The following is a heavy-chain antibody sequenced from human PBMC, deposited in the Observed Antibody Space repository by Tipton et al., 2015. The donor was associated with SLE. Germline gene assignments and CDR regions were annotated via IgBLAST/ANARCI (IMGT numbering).Heavy chain of an antibody. Sequence: TLSLTCTVSGYSISSGYYWGWIRQPPGKGLEWIGNIYHRGSTNYNPSLKSRVTISVDTSKNQFSLKQSSVTAADTAVYYCARGCQLLLGSYYYHMDDWGQGTTVTVSS. J-gene: IGHJ6*03. CDR1: GYSISSGYY. D-gene: IGHD2-2*01. CDR3: ARGCQLLLGSYYYHMDD. CDR2: IYHRGST. V-gene: IGHV4-38-2*02.